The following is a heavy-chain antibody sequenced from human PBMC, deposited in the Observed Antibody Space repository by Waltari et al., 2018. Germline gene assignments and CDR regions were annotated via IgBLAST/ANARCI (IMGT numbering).Heavy chain of an antibody. D-gene: IGHD5-18*01. V-gene: IGHV4-39*01. J-gene: IGHJ4*02. Sequence: QLQLQESAPGLVKPSETLSLTCTVPGGSISSSSYYWGWIRQPPGKGLEWIGSIYYSGSSYYNPSLKSRVTISVDTSKNQFSLKLSSVTAADTAVYYCARLDTAMVIPDYWGQGTLVTVSS. CDR1: GGSISSSSYY. CDR2: IYYSGSS. CDR3: ARLDTAMVIPDY.